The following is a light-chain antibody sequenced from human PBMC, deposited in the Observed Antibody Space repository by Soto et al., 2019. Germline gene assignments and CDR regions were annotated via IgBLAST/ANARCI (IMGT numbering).Light chain of an antibody. J-gene: IGLJ2*01. CDR1: SGHSTYA. Sequence: QPVLTQSPSASASLGAPVKLACTLSSGHSTYAIAWHQQQPEKGPRYLMRLNSDGSHFKGDGIPDRFSGSSSGAERYLTISSLQSDDEADYYCQTWGTGTVVFGGGTKLTVL. CDR2: LNSDGSH. CDR3: QTWGTGTVV. V-gene: IGLV4-69*01.